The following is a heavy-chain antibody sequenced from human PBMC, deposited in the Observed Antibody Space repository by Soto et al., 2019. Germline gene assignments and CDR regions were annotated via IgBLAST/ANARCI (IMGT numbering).Heavy chain of an antibody. J-gene: IGHJ4*02. CDR1: GFTFASTG. D-gene: IGHD2-2*01. CDR2: FRESGGTT. V-gene: IGHV3-23*01. CDR3: AKDSNWAIISHTNDY. Sequence: PGGSLRLSCAASGFTFASTGMSWIRQAPGKGLEWFSTFRESGGTTHYADSVKGRFTVSRDTSKNMLYLQMDSLRAEDTAIYYFAKDSNWAIISHTNDYWGQRTLVTVSS.